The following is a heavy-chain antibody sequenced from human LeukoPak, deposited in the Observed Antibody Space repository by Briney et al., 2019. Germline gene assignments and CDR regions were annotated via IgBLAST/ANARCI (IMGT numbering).Heavy chain of an antibody. CDR1: GESFSDYY. D-gene: IGHD2-21*02. CDR3: ARLVDRLMFDY. Sequence: SETLSLTCAVYGESFSDYYWSWIRQPAGKPLEWIGRIYTSGITIYKSSLESRVTISIDTSKNRFSLKLNSVTASDTAVYYCARLVDRLMFDYWGQGTQVTVSS. J-gene: IGHJ4*02. CDR2: IYTSGIT. V-gene: IGHV4-59*10.